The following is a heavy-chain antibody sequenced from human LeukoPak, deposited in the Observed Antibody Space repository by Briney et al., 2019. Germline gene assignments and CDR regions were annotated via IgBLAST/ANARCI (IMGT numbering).Heavy chain of an antibody. J-gene: IGHJ4*02. CDR3: AKDRYSYAFEYSDS. Sequence: GGSLRLSCAASGFTFSNAYMNWVRQAPGKGLDWVAVISNDGSKKYYADSVKGRFTISRDNSKNTLSLQVSSLRTEDTAVYYCAKDRYSYAFEYSDSWGQGTLVTVSS. CDR1: GFTFSNAY. V-gene: IGHV3-30*18. D-gene: IGHD5-18*01. CDR2: ISNDGSKK.